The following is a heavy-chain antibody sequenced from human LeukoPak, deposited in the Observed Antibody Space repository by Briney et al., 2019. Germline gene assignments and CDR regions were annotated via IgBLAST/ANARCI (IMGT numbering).Heavy chain of an antibody. V-gene: IGHV4-59*08. Sequence: LETLSLTCTVSGGSLSSYYWSWIRQPPGKGLEWIGYIYYSGSTNYNPSLKSRVTISVDTSKNQFSLKLSSVTAADTAVYYCARHPRRSGSAPFDYWGQGTLVTVSS. D-gene: IGHD3-10*01. CDR3: ARHPRRSGSAPFDY. CDR1: GGSLSSYY. CDR2: IYYSGST. J-gene: IGHJ4*02.